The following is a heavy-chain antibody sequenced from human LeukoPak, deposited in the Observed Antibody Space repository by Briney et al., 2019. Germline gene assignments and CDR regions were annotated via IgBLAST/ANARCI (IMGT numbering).Heavy chain of an antibody. V-gene: IGHV4-31*03. CDR1: GGSISSGGYY. J-gene: IGHJ4*02. Sequence: SQTLSLTCTVSGGSISSGGYYWSWIRQHPGKGLEWIGYIYYSGSTYYNPSLKSRVTISVDTSKNQFSLKLSSVTAADTAVYHCARGRGGDILTGYYSHYFDYWGQGTLVTVSS. CDR3: ARGRGGDILTGYYSHYFDY. CDR2: IYYSGST. D-gene: IGHD3-9*01.